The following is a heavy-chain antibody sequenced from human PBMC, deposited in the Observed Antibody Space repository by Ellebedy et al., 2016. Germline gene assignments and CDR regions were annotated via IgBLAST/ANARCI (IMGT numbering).Heavy chain of an antibody. Sequence: GGSLRLSXAASGFTFSDAAMSWVRQAPGKGLEWVSLISSSGDNTYYADSVKGRFTISRDDSKSTLYLEMNSLRAEDTAVYYCAKDEGFGELLAYWGQGTHVTVSS. CDR2: ISSSGDNT. V-gene: IGHV3-23*01. CDR3: AKDEGFGELLAY. D-gene: IGHD3-10*01. CDR1: GFTFSDAA. J-gene: IGHJ4*02.